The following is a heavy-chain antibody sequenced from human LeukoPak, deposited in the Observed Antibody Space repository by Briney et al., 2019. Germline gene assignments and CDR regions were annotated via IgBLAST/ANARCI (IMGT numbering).Heavy chain of an antibody. Sequence: SETLSLTCTVSGGSISTYYSSWIRQPPGKGLEWIGYSGSTNYNPSLKSRVTISVDTSKNQFSLKLSSVTAADTAMYYCARAVSGWYFDLWGRGTLVTVSS. CDR3: ARAVSGWYFDL. D-gene: IGHD3-3*01. J-gene: IGHJ2*01. CDR2: SGST. V-gene: IGHV4-59*01. CDR1: GGSISTYY.